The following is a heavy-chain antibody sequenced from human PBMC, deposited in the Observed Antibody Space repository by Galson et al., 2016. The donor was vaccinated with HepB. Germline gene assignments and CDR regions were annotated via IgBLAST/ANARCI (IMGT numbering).Heavy chain of an antibody. Sequence: SLRLSCAASGFTFSSYWMHWVRQVPGKGLVWVSRISTDGSSTTYADSVKGRFTISRDNAKNTLYLQMNSLRAEDTAVYYCARPRSSSLPNGLDIWGQGTIVTVSS. V-gene: IGHV3-74*01. J-gene: IGHJ3*02. CDR3: ARPRSSSLPNGLDI. CDR1: GFTFSSYW. D-gene: IGHD6-19*01. CDR2: ISTDGSST.